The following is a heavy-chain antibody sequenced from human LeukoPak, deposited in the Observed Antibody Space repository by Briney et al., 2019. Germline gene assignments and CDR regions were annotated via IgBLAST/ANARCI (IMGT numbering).Heavy chain of an antibody. Sequence: PSETLSLTCTVSDGSINGYYWSWIRQPPGKGLEWIAYIHYSGSTLYNPSLKSRVTLSIDTSNNQFSLKMKSVTAADTAVYYCGRTRNSGHFDYWGQGTLVTVSS. CDR3: GRTRNSGHFDY. J-gene: IGHJ4*02. V-gene: IGHV4-59*01. D-gene: IGHD6-25*01. CDR1: DGSINGYY. CDR2: IHYSGST.